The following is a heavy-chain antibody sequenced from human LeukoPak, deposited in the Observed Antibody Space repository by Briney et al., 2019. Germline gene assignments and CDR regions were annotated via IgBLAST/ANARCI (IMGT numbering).Heavy chain of an antibody. CDR2: ISSIRNYI. CDR3: ARHKDWTFDY. D-gene: IGHD3/OR15-3a*01. Sequence: GGSLRLSCAASKFTFSDYSMSWVRQAPGKGLEWVSSISSIRNYIYYADSVKGRFTVSRDNAKNTLYLQMNSLRAEDTAVYYCARHKDWTFDYWGQGTLVTVSS. J-gene: IGHJ4*02. V-gene: IGHV3-21*01. CDR1: KFTFSDYS.